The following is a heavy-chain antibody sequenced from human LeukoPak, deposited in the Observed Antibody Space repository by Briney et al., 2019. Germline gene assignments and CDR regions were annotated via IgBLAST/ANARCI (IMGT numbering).Heavy chain of an antibody. CDR3: ARLTYYYDSSGYYSLYYFDY. J-gene: IGHJ4*02. D-gene: IGHD3-22*01. V-gene: IGHV4-34*01. CDR1: GGSSSGYY. Sequence: PSETLSLTCAVYGGSSSGYYWSWIRQLPGKGLEWIGEINHSGSTNYNPSLKSRVTISVDTSKNQFSLKLSSVTAADTAVYYCARLTYYYDSSGYYSLYYFDYWGQGTLVTVSS. CDR2: INHSGST.